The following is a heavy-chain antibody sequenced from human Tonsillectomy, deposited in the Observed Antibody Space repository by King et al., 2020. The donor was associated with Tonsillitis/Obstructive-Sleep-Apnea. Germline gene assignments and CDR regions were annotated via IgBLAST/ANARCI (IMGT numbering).Heavy chain of an antibody. V-gene: IGHV4-59*01. CDR3: AREALDAFDI. CDR1: GGSISSYY. CDR2: IDYSGST. Sequence: LQLQESGPGLVKPSETLSLTCTVSGGSISSYYWSWIRQPPGKGLEWIGYIDYSGSTNYNPSLKSRVTISVDTSKNQFSLKLSSVTAADTAVYYCAREALDAFDIWGQGTMVTVSS. J-gene: IGHJ3*02.